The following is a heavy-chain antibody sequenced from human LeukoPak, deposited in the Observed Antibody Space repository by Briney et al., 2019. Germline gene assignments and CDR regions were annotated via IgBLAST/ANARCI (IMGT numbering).Heavy chain of an antibody. CDR1: GGTFSSYA. CDR3: ASGDIVVVPAAMKRRNWFDP. CDR2: IIPIFGTA. V-gene: IGHV1-69*13. Sequence: SVKVSCKASGGTFSSYAISWVRQAPGQGLEWMGGIIPIFGTANYAQKFQGRVTITADESTSTAYMELSSLRSEDTAVYYCASGDIVVVPAAMKRRNWFDPWGQGTLVTVSS. D-gene: IGHD2-2*01. J-gene: IGHJ5*02.